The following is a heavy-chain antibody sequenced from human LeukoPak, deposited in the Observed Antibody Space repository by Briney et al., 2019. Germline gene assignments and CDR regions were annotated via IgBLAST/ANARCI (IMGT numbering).Heavy chain of an antibody. CDR3: ARASWLEQTSYFDY. D-gene: IGHD1/OR15-1a*01. Sequence: SETLSLTCTVSGDSISTYYWSWIRQPPGKGLEWIGYIYYTGSANYNPSLKSRVTISVDTSKNQFSLKLTSVTAADTAVYYCARASWLEQTSYFDYWGQGTRVTVSS. CDR1: GDSISTYY. V-gene: IGHV4-59*01. CDR2: IYYTGSA. J-gene: IGHJ4*02.